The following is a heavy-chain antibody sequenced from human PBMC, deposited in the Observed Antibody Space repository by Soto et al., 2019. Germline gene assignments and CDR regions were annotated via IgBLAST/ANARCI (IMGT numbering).Heavy chain of an antibody. V-gene: IGHV4-59*12. J-gene: IGHJ4*02. D-gene: IGHD3-22*01. CDR3: ASVKRDYCDSSGYYRFDY. CDR1: GGSISSYY. Sequence: SETLSLTCTVSGGSISSYYWSWIRQPPGKGLEWIGYIYYSGSTNYNPSLKSRVTISVDTSKNQFSLKLSSVTAADTAVYYCASVKRDYCDSSGYYRFDYWGQGTLVTVSS. CDR2: IYYSGST.